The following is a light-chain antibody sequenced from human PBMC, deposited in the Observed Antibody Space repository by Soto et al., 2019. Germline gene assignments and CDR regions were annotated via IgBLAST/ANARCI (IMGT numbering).Light chain of an antibody. CDR1: QSLSSSY. J-gene: IGKJ2*01. V-gene: IGKV3-20*01. CDR3: QQQGT. Sequence: EIVLPQSPGTLSLSPGERATLSCRASQSLSSSYVVWYQQKPGQAPRLLIYAASRRATGIPDRFSGSGSATEYTLTISRLEPEDVEVYYCQQQGTFGQGTKLE. CDR2: AAS.